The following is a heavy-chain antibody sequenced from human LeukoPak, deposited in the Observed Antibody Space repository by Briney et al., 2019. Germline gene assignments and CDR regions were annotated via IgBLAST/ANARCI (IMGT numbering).Heavy chain of an antibody. CDR3: AHGSGSYSRWDY. CDR2: ISGSGGST. J-gene: IGHJ4*02. V-gene: IGHV3-23*01. CDR1: GFTFSSYA. Sequence: GGSLRLSCAASGFTFSSYAMSWVRQAPGKGLEWVSAISGSGGSTYYADSVKGRFTISRDNSKNTLYLQMNSLRAEDTAVYYCAHGSGSYSRWDYWGQGALVTVSS. D-gene: IGHD3-10*01.